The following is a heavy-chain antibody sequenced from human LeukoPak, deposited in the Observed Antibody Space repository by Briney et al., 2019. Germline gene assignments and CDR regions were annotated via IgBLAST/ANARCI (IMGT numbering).Heavy chain of an antibody. CDR1: GYTLTSYG. CDR3: ARDLLVGATTGY. V-gene: IGHV1-18*01. D-gene: IGHD1-26*01. CDR2: ISAYNGNT. J-gene: IGHJ4*02. Sequence: ASVKVPCKASGYTLTSYGISWVRQAPGQRLEWMGWISAYNGNTNYAQKLQGRVTMTTDTSTSTAYMELRSLRSDDTAVYYCARDLLVGATTGYWGQGTLVTVSS.